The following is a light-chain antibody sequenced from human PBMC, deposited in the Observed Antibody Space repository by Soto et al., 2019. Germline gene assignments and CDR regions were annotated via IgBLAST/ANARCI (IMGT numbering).Light chain of an antibody. V-gene: IGKV3D-15*01. CDR3: RKYRTLPLIT. Sequence: MELSPAALSFTTGEGATLSCRASLSPSTNLAWYQQTPGQAPRLLIYDASNRATGIPARFSGSGSGTDFTLTISSLQSEDFAVYYCRKYRTLPLITFCQGTRL. J-gene: IGKJ5*01. CDR2: DAS. CDR1: LSPSTN.